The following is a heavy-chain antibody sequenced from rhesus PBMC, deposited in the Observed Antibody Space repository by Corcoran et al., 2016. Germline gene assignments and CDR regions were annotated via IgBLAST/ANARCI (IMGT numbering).Heavy chain of an antibody. Sequence: QVQLQESGPGLVKPSETLSLTCAVSGGSISDDYYWSWIRQPPGKGLEWIGYIFGSGGGTNYNPSLKNRVTISIDTSKNQFSLNLSSVTAADTAVYYCARVNSSWYAFDFWGQGLRVTVSS. V-gene: IGHV4-106*01. CDR2: IFGSGGGT. CDR3: ARVNSSWYAFDF. CDR1: GGSISDDYY. J-gene: IGHJ3*01. D-gene: IGHD6-13*01.